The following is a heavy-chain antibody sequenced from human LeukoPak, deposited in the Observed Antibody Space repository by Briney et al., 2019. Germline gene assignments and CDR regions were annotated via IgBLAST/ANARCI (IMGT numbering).Heavy chain of an antibody. CDR2: IYYSGST. CDR1: GGSISSSSYY. J-gene: IGHJ6*03. CDR3: ARGRRSYYYYYMDV. V-gene: IGHV4-39*07. Sequence: SETLSLTCTVSGGSISSSSYYWGWIRQPPGKGLEWIGSIYYSGSTYYNPSLKSRVTISVDTSKNQFSLKLSSVTAADTAVYYCARGRRSYYYYYMDVWGKGTTVTVSS.